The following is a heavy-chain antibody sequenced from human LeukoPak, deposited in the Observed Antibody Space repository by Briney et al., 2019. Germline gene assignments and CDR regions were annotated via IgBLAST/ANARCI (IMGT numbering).Heavy chain of an antibody. Sequence: GGSLRLSCAASGFTFSSYWMSWVRQAPGKGLEWVANIKRDGSAIHYADAVKGRFTVSRDNSKNTLYLQMDSLRVEDTAVYYCARWGDRKRMDVWGQGTTVTVSS. CDR2: IKRDGSAI. CDR1: GFTFSSYW. CDR3: ARWGDRKRMDV. D-gene: IGHD1-1*01. J-gene: IGHJ6*02. V-gene: IGHV3-7*01.